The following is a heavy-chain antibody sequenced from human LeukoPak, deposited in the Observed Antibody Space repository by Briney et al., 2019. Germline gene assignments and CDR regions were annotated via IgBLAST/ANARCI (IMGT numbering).Heavy chain of an antibody. D-gene: IGHD4-17*01. V-gene: IGHV4-39*01. CDR2: IYYTGST. CDR3: ARGLQGVTRPEY. J-gene: IGHJ4*02. Sequence: SETLSLTCTVSGGSIRSSTYNWGWIRQPPGKGLEWIGTIYYTGSTYYNPSLKSRVTISVDTSKNQFSLTVRSETGADTAVYYCARGLQGVTRPEYWGQGTLVTVSS. CDR1: GGSIRSSTYN.